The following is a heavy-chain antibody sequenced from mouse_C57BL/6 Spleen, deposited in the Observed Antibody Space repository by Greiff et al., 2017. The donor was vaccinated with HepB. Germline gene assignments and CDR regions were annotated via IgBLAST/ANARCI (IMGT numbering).Heavy chain of an antibody. CDR3: ARDWKGAMDY. V-gene: IGHV5-4*01. Sequence: EVKLVESGGGLVKPGGSLKLSCAASGFTFSSYAMSWVRQTPEKRLEWVATISDGGSYTYYPDNVKGRFTISRDNAKNNLYLQMSHLKSEDTAMYYCARDWKGAMDYWGQGTSVTVSS. CDR1: GFTFSSYA. D-gene: IGHD3-3*01. J-gene: IGHJ4*01. CDR2: ISDGGSYT.